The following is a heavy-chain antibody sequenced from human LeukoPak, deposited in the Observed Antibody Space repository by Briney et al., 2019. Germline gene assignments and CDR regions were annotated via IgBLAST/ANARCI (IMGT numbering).Heavy chain of an antibody. CDR2: IKEDGSEK. J-gene: IGHJ4*02. CDR1: GFTFSTYW. V-gene: IGHV3-7*01. CDR3: ARDSSGYQ. Sequence: GGSLRLSCAASGFTFSTYWLSWVRQAPGKGLEWVANIKEDGSEKYYGDSVKGRFTISRDNAKNSLYLQMNSLRAEDTAVYYCARDSSGYQWGQGTLVTVSS. D-gene: IGHD3-22*01.